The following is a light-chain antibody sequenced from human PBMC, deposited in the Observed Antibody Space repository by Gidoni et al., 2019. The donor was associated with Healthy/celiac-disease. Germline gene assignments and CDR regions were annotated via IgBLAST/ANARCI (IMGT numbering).Light chain of an antibody. CDR2: AAS. V-gene: IGKV1-NL1*01. Sequence: DIQMTQSPSSLSASVGDRVTITCRASQGISNSLAWYQQKPGKAPKLLLYAASRLESGVPSRFSGSGSGTDYTLTISSLQPADFATYYCLQYYSTPWTFGQGTKVEIK. CDR3: LQYYSTPWT. CDR1: QGISNS. J-gene: IGKJ1*01.